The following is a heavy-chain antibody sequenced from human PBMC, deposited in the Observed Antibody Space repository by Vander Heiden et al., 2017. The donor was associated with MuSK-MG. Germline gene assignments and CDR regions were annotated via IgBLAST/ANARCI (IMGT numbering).Heavy chain of an antibody. J-gene: IGHJ6*04. D-gene: IGHD3-10*01. CDR1: GGSFSGYY. Sequence: QVQLQQWGAGLLKPSATLSLTCAAYGGSFSGYYWSWIRQPPGKGLEWIGEINHSGSTNYNPSLKSRVTISVDTSKNQFSLKLSSVTAADTAVYYCARGKGVTGVWGKGTTVTVSS. V-gene: IGHV4-34*01. CDR2: INHSGST. CDR3: ARGKGVTGV.